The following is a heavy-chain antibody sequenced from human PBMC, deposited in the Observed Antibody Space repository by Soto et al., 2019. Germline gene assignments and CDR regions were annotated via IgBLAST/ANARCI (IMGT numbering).Heavy chain of an antibody. CDR2: SYYSGST. Sequence: SETLSLTCTVSGGSISSGDYYWSLIRQPPGKGLEWIGYSYYSGSTYYNPSLKSRVTISVDTSKNQFSLELSSVTAADTAVYYCARDHQLPYCSSTSCYYNWFDPWGQGTLVTVSS. CDR3: ARDHQLPYCSSTSCYYNWFDP. J-gene: IGHJ5*02. D-gene: IGHD2-2*01. V-gene: IGHV4-30-4*01. CDR1: GGSISSGDYY.